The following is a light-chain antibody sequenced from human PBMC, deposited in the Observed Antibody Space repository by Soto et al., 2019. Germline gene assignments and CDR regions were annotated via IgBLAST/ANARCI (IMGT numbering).Light chain of an antibody. Sequence: EIVLTQSPGTLSLSPGERATLSCRASQSVSSSYLAWYQQKPGQAPRPLIYGASSRATGIPDRFSGSGSGTDFTLTISRLEPEDSAVYYCQQYGSSPPYTFGQGTKLEIK. J-gene: IGKJ2*01. CDR3: QQYGSSPPYT. CDR1: QSVSSSY. V-gene: IGKV3-20*01. CDR2: GAS.